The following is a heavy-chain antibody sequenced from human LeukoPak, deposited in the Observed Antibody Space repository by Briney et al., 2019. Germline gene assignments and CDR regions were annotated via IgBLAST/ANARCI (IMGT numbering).Heavy chain of an antibody. J-gene: IGHJ4*02. CDR3: ARGELDVGDYYYFDY. Sequence: PSQTLSLTCTVSGGSISSGGYYWSWIRQHPGTGLEWIGYIYYSGSTYYNPSLKSRVTISVDTSKNQFSLKLSSVTAADTAVYYCARGELDVGDYYYFDYWGQGTLVTVSS. CDR2: IYYSGST. V-gene: IGHV4-31*03. CDR1: GGSISSGGYY. D-gene: IGHD4-17*01.